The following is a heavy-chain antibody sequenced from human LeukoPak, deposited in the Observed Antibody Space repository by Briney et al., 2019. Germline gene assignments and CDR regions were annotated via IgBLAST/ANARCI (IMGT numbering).Heavy chain of an antibody. Sequence: ASVKVSCKASGGTFSSYAINWVRQATGQGLEWMGWMNPNSGNTGYAQKFQGRVTITRNTSISTAYMELSSLRSEDTALYYCARVDNWNYEDYWGQGTLVTVSS. CDR2: MNPNSGNT. CDR1: GGTFSSYA. D-gene: IGHD1-7*01. V-gene: IGHV1-8*03. CDR3: ARVDNWNYEDY. J-gene: IGHJ4*02.